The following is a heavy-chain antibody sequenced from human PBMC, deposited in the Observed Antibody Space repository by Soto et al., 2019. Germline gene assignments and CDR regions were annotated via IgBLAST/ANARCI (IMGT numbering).Heavy chain of an antibody. CDR3: ARQTLLNGDYVDFDY. V-gene: IGHV5-10-1*01. D-gene: IGHD4-17*01. J-gene: IGHJ4*02. Sequence: GESPKIPCKGSGYSFTSYWISWVRQMPGKGLEWMGRIDPSDSYTNYSPSFQGHVTISADKSISTAYLQWSSLKASDTAMYYCARQTLLNGDYVDFDYWGQGTLVTVSS. CDR2: IDPSDSYT. CDR1: GYSFTSYW.